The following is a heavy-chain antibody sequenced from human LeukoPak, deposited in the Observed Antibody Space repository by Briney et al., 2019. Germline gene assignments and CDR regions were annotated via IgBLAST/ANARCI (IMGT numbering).Heavy chain of an antibody. Sequence: GGSLRLSCAASGFTFSSYAMSWVRQAPGKGLEWVSAISGSGGSTYYADSVKGRFTISRDNSKNTLYLQMNSLRAEDTAVYYCATGVAGAYWYYFDYWGQGTLVTVSS. J-gene: IGHJ4*02. CDR1: GFTFSSYA. CDR3: ATGVAGAYWYYFDY. CDR2: ISGSGGST. D-gene: IGHD6-19*01. V-gene: IGHV3-23*01.